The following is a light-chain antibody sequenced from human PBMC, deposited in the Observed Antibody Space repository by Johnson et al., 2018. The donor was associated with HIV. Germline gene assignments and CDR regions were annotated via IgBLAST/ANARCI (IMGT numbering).Light chain of an antibody. V-gene: IGLV1-51*01. CDR3: GTWDSSLSAYV. CDR1: SSNIGNNY. CDR2: DNN. J-gene: IGLJ1*01. Sequence: QAVLTQPPSVSAAPGQKVTISCSGSSSNIGNNYVSWYQQLPGTTPKLLIYDNNKRPSGIPDRFSGSKSGTSATLGIPGLHTGDEADYYCGTWDSSLSAYVFGTGTKVTVL.